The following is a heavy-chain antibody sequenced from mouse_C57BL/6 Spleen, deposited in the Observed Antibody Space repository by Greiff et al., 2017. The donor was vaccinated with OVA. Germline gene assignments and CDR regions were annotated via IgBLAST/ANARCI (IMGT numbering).Heavy chain of an antibody. V-gene: IGHV1-82*01. Sequence: VQLQQSGPELVKPGASVKISCKASGYAFSSYWMNWVKQRPGKGLEWIGRIYPGDGDTNYNGKFKGKATLTADKSSSTAYMQLSSLTSEDSAVYFCASGWLTPYWYFDVWGTGTTVTVSS. D-gene: IGHD2-3*01. CDR3: ASGWLTPYWYFDV. CDR1: GYAFSSYW. J-gene: IGHJ1*03. CDR2: IYPGDGDT.